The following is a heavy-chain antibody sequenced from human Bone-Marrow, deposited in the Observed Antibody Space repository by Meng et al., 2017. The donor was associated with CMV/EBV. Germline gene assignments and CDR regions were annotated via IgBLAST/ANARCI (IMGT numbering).Heavy chain of an antibody. CDR1: GGSFSGYY. Sequence: SETLSLTCAVYGGSFSGYYWSWIRQPPGKGLEWIGEINHSGSTNYNPSLKSRVTISVDTSKNQFSLKLSSVTAADTAVYYCARVLDFWSGYYFDYWGQGTLVTVSS. D-gene: IGHD3-3*01. J-gene: IGHJ4*02. CDR2: INHSGST. CDR3: ARVLDFWSGYYFDY. V-gene: IGHV4-34*01.